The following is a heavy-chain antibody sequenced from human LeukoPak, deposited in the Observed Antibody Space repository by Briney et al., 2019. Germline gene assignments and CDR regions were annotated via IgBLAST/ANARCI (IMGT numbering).Heavy chain of an antibody. Sequence: GESLKISCKGSGDSFTSYWIGWVRQMPGKGLEWMGISYPGDSDTRYSPSFQGQVTISADKSISTAYLQWSSLKASDTAMYYCASSVEMAPSTPYYFDYWGQGTLVTVSS. CDR3: ASSVEMAPSTPYYFDY. CDR2: SYPGDSDT. V-gene: IGHV5-51*01. J-gene: IGHJ4*02. D-gene: IGHD5-24*01. CDR1: GDSFTSYW.